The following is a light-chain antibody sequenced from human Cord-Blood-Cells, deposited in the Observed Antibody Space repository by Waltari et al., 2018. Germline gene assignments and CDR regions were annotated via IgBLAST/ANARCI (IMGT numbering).Light chain of an antibody. CDR3: QQSYSTKIT. CDR2: AAS. J-gene: IGKJ5*01. CDR1: QSISSY. V-gene: IGKV1-39*01. Sequence: DIQMTQSPSSLSASVGDRVTITCRASQSISSYLNWYQQKPGKAHKLLIYAASSLQSGVPSRFSGSGSGTDFTLTISSLQPEDFATYYCQQSYSTKITFGQGTRLEIK.